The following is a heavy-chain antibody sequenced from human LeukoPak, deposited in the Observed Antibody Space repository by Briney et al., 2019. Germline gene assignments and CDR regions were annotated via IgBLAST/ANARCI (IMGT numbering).Heavy chain of an antibody. CDR2: ISSRCSTI. V-gene: IGHV3-48*03. D-gene: IGHD4-17*01. CDR1: GYTFNSYE. CDR3: ARGPTGDYGDYVPLFSDY. J-gene: IGHJ4*02. Sequence: GGSLGLSCAASGYTFNSYEINWVRNAQGKGLEGDSYISSRCSTIYYADSGKGRFTIAGDNGKNTLYLPMNSLRAEDTAGYYCARGPTGDYGDYVPLFSDYWRQGTRVTVSS.